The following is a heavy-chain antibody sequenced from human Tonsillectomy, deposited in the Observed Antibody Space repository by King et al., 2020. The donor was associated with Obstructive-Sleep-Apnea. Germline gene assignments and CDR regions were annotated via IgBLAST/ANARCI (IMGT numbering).Heavy chain of an antibody. CDR3: AKGXXXDXDGX. J-gene: IGHJ4*02. V-gene: IGHV3-23*04. CDR2: ISGSGSST. CDR1: RFTFSSYA. Sequence: VQLVESGGGLVQPGGSLRLSCAASRFTFSSYAMSWVRQAPGKGLEWVSSISGSGSSTYYADSVKGRFTISRDNSKNTLYVQMNSLRTEDTAIYYCAKGXXXDXDGXWGQGXLVXV. D-gene: IGHD3-16*01.